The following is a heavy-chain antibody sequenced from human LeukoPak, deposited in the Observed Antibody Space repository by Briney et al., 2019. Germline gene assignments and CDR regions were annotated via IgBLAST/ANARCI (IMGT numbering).Heavy chain of an antibody. J-gene: IGHJ4*02. Sequence: GASVKDTFQCSLYTFINQVSNEVGQPPGQGLEWMGWINTYNGNANSAQKFQDRVTMTRDTSTITAYMVLRRLRSDDTAVYYCERDCNGGSCYFDSWGQGTLVTVSS. CDR3: ERDCNGGSCYFDS. CDR2: INTYNGNA. D-gene: IGHD2-15*01. V-gene: IGHV1-18*01. CDR1: LYTFINQV.